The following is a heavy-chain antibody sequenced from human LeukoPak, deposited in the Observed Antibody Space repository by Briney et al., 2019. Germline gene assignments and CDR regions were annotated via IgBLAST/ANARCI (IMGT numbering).Heavy chain of an antibody. D-gene: IGHD2-15*01. CDR3: ARAVGIVVVVVATLDY. CDR1: GFTVSSSY. J-gene: IGHJ4*02. Sequence: PGGSPRLSCAASGFTVSSSYMSWVRQAPGKGLEWVSIISSAGTTYYADSVKGRFTISRDNSKNTVYLQVNSLRDEDTAVYYCARAVGIVVVVVATLDYWGQGTLVTVSS. CDR2: ISSAGTT. V-gene: IGHV3-66*01.